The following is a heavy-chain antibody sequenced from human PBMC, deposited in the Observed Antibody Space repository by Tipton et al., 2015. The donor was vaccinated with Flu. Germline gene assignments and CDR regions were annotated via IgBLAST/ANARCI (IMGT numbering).Heavy chain of an antibody. J-gene: IGHJ6*02. Sequence: TLSLTCTVSGDSISTTIYYWGWVRQPPGKGLEWFGSIYYSGTTYYNPSLKSRVTISVDSSKNEFSLTLASLTAADTAVYYCARDLWNDRRAYYYYGVDVWGQGTTVTVSS. V-gene: IGHV4-39*07. CDR2: IYYSGTT. CDR1: GDSISTTIYY. CDR3: ARDLWNDRRAYYYYGVDV. D-gene: IGHD1-1*01.